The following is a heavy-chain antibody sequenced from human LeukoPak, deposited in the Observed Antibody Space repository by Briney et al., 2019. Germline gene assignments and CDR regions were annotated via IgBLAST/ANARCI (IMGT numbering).Heavy chain of an antibody. J-gene: IGHJ3*02. CDR2: IYYSGST. D-gene: IGHD2-15*01. CDR1: GGSISSSSYY. CDR3: PSLPRYCSGGTCRDTFDI. Sequence: SETLSLTCTVSGGSISSSSYYWGWIRQPPGKGLDGIGSIYYSGSTYYNPTLKIRVTISLDTSKCQFSLKLSSVTAGDRAMYYRPSLPRYCSGGTCRDTFDIWGQGTMVTVSS. V-gene: IGHV4-39*01.